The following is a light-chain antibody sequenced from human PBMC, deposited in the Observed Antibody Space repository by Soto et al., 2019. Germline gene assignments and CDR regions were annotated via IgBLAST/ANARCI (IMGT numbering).Light chain of an antibody. Sequence: DIQMTQSPSTLSASVGDRVTITCRASQSISSWLAWYPQKPGKAPKLLIYDASSLESGVPSRFSGRGSGTEFTLTISSLQPDDCATYYCQQYNYYSWTFGQGTKVEI. CDR2: DAS. CDR1: QSISSW. J-gene: IGKJ1*01. CDR3: QQYNYYSWT. V-gene: IGKV1-5*01.